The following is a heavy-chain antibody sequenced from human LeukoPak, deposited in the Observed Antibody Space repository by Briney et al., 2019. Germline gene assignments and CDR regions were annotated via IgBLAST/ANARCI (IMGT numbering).Heavy chain of an antibody. CDR2: ISGSAGST. CDR1: GFTFSSYE. CDR3: ARGITGRVFDP. D-gene: IGHD1-20*01. Sequence: AGGSLRLSFAASGFTFSSYEMNWVRQAPWKGLEWVSSISGSAGSTYYADSVKGRFTISRDNAKNSLYLQMNSLRAEDTAVYYCARGITGRVFDPWGQGTLVTVS. V-gene: IGHV3-48*03. J-gene: IGHJ5*02.